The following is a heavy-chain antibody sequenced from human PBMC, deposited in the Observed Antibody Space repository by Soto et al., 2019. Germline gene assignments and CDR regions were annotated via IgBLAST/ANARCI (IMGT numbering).Heavy chain of an antibody. CDR1: GYTFTSHD. D-gene: IGHD1-26*01. CDR3: ARGGGSYYPYDY. Sequence: ASVKVSCKASGYTFTSHDINWVRQASGQGLEWMGWMNPNSGNTNYAQKFQGRVTITRDKSTRTAYMELSSLRSEDTAVYYCARGGGSYYPYDYWGQGTLVTVSS. V-gene: IGHV1-8*01. CDR2: MNPNSGNT. J-gene: IGHJ4*02.